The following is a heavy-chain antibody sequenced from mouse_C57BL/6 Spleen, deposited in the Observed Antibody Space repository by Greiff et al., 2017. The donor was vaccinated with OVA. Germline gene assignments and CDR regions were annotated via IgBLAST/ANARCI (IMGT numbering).Heavy chain of an antibody. D-gene: IGHD1-1*01. Sequence: VQLQQSGPELVKPGASVKISCKASGYAFSSSWMNWVKQRPGKGLEWIGRIYPGDGDTNYNGKFKGKATLTADKSSSTAYMQLSSLTSEDSAVYSCARAPYGSAVDSWGQGTTLTVSS. CDR3: ARAPYGSAVDS. J-gene: IGHJ2*01. V-gene: IGHV1-82*01. CDR1: GYAFSSSW. CDR2: IYPGDGDT.